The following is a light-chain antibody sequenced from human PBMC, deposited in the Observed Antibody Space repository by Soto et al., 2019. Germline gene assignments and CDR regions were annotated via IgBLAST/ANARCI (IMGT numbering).Light chain of an antibody. V-gene: IGKV4-1*01. CDR3: QQYYSTPPSLT. Sequence: DIVMTQSPDSLAVSLGERAAINCKSSQSVLYSSNNKNYLAWYQQKPGQPPKLLIYWASTPDSGFPDRFSGSGSGTDFTRTNSSLQAEDVAVYYCQQYYSTPPSLTFGGGTKVEIK. CDR1: QSVLYSSNNKNY. CDR2: WAS. J-gene: IGKJ4*01.